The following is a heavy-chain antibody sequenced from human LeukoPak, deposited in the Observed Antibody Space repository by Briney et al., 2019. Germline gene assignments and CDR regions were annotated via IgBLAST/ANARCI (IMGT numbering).Heavy chain of an antibody. D-gene: IGHD3-10*01. CDR2: IYYSGST. Sequence: PSETLSLTCTVSGGSISSYYWGWIRQPPGKGLEWIGYIYYSGSTNYNPPLKSRVTISVDTSKNQFSLKLSSVTAADTAVYYCARSARWFGYAFDIWGQGTMVTVSS. V-gene: IGHV4-59*08. CDR3: ARSARWFGYAFDI. J-gene: IGHJ3*02. CDR1: GGSISSYY.